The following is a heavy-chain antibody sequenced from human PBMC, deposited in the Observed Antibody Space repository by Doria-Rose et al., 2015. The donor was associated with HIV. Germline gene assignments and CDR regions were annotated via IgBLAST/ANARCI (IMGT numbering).Heavy chain of an antibody. V-gene: IGHV2-26*01. CDR3: ARIKSSRWYRKYYFDF. CDR1: GVSLSSPGMG. CDR2: NFSDDER. J-gene: IGHJ4*02. Sequence: QVTLKESGPVLVKPTETLTLTCTVSGVSLSSPGMGVSWIRQPPGKALEWLANNFSDDERSYKTCLKSRLTISRGTSKSQVVLTMTDMDPVDTATYYCARIKSSRWYRKYYFDFWGQGTLAIVSA. D-gene: IGHD6-13*01.